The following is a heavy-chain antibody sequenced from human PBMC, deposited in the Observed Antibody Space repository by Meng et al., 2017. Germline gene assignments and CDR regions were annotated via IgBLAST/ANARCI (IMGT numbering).Heavy chain of an antibody. CDR1: GATVSNYA. J-gene: IGHJ4*02. CDR2: ISPIFGTA. CDR3: ATYYGGNPGGNY. V-gene: IGHV1-69*06. D-gene: IGHD4-23*01. Sequence: QGQLSRSVDELKEPGSSLNAACKASGATVSNYAISWVRQAPGQGLEWMGGISPIFGTANYAQKFQGRVTITADKSTTTAYMELRSLRSEDTAVYYCATYYGGNPGGNYWGQGTLVTVSS.